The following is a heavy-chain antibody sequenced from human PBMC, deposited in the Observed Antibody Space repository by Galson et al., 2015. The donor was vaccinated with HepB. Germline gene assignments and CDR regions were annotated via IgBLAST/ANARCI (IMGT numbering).Heavy chain of an antibody. CDR2: IYPGDSDI. CDR1: GYSFTSYW. J-gene: IGHJ3*02. CDR3: ARGILVAVTSHDAFDI. V-gene: IGHV5-51*01. D-gene: IGHD3-22*01. Sequence: QSGAEVKKPGESLKISCKASGYSFTSYWIGWVRQMPGKGLEWMGIIYPGDSDIRYSPSFQGQVTISADKSINTAYLQWSSLKASDTAMYYCARGILVAVTSHDAFDIWGQGTMVTVSS.